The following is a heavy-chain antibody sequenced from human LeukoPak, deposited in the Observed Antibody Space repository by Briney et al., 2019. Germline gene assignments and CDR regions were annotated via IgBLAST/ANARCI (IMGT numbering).Heavy chain of an antibody. CDR2: IYYSGTT. CDR1: GGSVTSYY. CDR3: AREDPQTTVPEGLDV. D-gene: IGHD4-17*01. J-gene: IGHJ6*02. V-gene: IGHV4-59*02. Sequence: SETLSLTCTVSGGSVTSYYWSWIRQPPGKGLEWIGYIYYSGTTNYNPSLKSRVTISVDTSKNQFSLKLSSVTAADTAVYYCAREDPQTTVPEGLDVWGQGTTVTVSS.